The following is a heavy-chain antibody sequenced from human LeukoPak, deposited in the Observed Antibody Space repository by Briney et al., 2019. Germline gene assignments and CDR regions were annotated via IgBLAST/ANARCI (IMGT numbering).Heavy chain of an antibody. J-gene: IGHJ4*02. CDR2: IYHSGNT. CDR3: ASTRRAAVAGRFDS. V-gene: IGHV4-4*09. D-gene: IGHD6-19*01. Sequence: SETLSLTCNVSGASMSSNYWSWIRQPPGEGLEWIGYIYHSGNTNYSPSLESRVTMSVDESKNQFSLRVHFVSAADTAAYYCASTRRAAVAGRFDSWGQGTLVTVSS. CDR1: GASMSSNY.